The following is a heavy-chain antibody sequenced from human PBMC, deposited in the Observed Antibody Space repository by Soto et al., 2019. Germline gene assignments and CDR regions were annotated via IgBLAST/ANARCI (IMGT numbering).Heavy chain of an antibody. CDR2: VTSNGGTA. CDR3: AKGLLRDYYYYYYGLDV. CDR1: GFAFNTYA. J-gene: IGHJ6*02. Sequence: EVQLLESGGGLVQPGGSLRLSCAASGFAFNTYAMAWVRQAPGKGPEWVSSVTSNGGTAFYADSVTGRFTISRDNSRSTLYLRLNSLGPEDTAIYYCAKGLLRDYYYYYYGLDVWGQGTTVTVSS. V-gene: IGHV3-23*01. D-gene: IGHD4-17*01.